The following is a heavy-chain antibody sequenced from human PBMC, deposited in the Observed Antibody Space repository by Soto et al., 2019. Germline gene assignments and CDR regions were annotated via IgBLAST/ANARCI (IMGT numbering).Heavy chain of an antibody. Sequence: GGSLRLSCAASGFTFSSYAMHWVRQAPGKGLEWVAVIAYDGSNKYYADSVKGRFTISRDNSKNTLYLQMNSRRAEDTAVYYCARDLAKKVVVAATLFEFDPWGQGTRVTVS. V-gene: IGHV3-30-3*01. D-gene: IGHD2-15*01. CDR1: GFTFSSYA. CDR2: IAYDGSNK. CDR3: ARDLAKKVVVAATLFEFDP. J-gene: IGHJ5*02.